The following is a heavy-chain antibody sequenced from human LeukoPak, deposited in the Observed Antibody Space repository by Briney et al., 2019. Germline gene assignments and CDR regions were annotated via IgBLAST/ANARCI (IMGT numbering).Heavy chain of an antibody. J-gene: IGHJ4*02. V-gene: IGHV4-59*01. CDR1: GYSITTYY. CDR3: ARVSRRDEYFDH. D-gene: IGHD5-24*01. Sequence: SQTLSLTRTVSGYSITTYYWSWIRQPPGKGLGWIGYSFYSGNTDYNPSLKSRVTISVDTSKNQFSLRVDSVTAADTAVYYCARVSRRDEYFDHWGQGTLVTVAS. CDR2: SFYSGNT.